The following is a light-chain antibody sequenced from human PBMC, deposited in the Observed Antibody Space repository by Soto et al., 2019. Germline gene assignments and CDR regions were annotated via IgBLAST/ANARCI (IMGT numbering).Light chain of an antibody. CDR2: AAS. J-gene: IGKJ1*01. CDR1: QTVSSN. V-gene: IGKV3-15*01. CDR3: QQYNDWPRT. Sequence: EIVMTQSPATLSVSPGERATLSCRASQTVSSNLAWYQRNPGQAPRLLVYAASTRPTGIPARFTGSGSGTEFTLTISSLQSEDFAVYYCQQYNDWPRTFGQGTKVEI.